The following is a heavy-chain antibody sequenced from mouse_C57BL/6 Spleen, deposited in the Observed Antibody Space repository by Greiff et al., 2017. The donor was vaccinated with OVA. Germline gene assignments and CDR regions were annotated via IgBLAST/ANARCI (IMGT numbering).Heavy chain of an antibody. CDR2: ISSGSSTI. CDR3: ARPQFGWYFDD. V-gene: IGHV5-17*01. D-gene: IGHD3-1*01. CDR1: GFTFSDYG. Sequence: EVHLVESGGGLVKPGGSLKLSCAASGFTFSDYGMYWVRQAPEKGLEWVAYISSGSSTIYYADKVKGRFTISRDNAKNTLFLQMTSLRSEDTAMYYCARPQFGWYFDDWGTGTTVTVSS. J-gene: IGHJ1*03.